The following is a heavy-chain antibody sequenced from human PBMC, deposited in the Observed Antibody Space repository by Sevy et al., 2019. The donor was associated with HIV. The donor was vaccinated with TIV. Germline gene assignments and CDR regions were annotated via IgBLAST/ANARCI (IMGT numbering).Heavy chain of an antibody. CDR1: GGSISSGGYY. CDR3: ARVQVGRIYYYGSGSEPYYYYMDV. CDR2: IYYSGST. D-gene: IGHD3-10*01. J-gene: IGHJ6*03. V-gene: IGHV4-31*03. Sequence: SETLSLTCTVSGGSISSGGYYWSWIRQHPGKGLEWIGYIYYSGSTYYNPSLKSRVTISVDTSKNQFSLKLSSVTAADTAVYYCARVQVGRIYYYGSGSEPYYYYMDVWGKGTTVTVSS.